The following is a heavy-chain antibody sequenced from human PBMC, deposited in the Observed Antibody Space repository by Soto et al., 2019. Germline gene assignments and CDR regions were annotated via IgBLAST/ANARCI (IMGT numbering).Heavy chain of an antibody. CDR3: ARGGLDDGGNGERYYYYGMDV. D-gene: IGHD4-17*01. Sequence: QVQLQESGPGLVKPSQTLSLTCTVSGGSISSGDYYWSWIRQPPGKGLEWIGYIYYSGITYYNPSLNSLFTISADTAKIHFSLKLSAVSAADTSVYYCARGGLDDGGNGERYYYYGMDVGGQGTTVTVSS. CDR1: GGSISSGDYY. V-gene: IGHV4-30-4*01. CDR2: IYYSGIT. J-gene: IGHJ6*02.